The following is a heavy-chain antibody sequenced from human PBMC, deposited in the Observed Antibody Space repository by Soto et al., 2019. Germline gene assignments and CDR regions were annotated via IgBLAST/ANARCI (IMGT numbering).Heavy chain of an antibody. V-gene: IGHV3-30-3*01. CDR2: ISYDGSNT. D-gene: IGHD3-16*01. CDR1: GFPFSTLA. J-gene: IGHJ4*02. Sequence: PGGSLRLSCAASGFPFSTLAMHWVRQAPGKGLERVAVISYDGSNTYYADSVKGRFTISRDNSKNTLYLQMNSLRAEDTAVYYCARDYTGYFDYWGQGTLVTVSS. CDR3: ARDYTGYFDY.